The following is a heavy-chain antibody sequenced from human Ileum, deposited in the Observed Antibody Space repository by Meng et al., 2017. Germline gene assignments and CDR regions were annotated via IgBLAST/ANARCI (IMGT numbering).Heavy chain of an antibody. CDR2: IKSEVDGGTT. V-gene: IGHV3-15*01. CDR1: EYHFSAAW. CDR3: TTDPQWGI. Sequence: VDRWGSGGSLGSPGASRCLSCAVPEYHFSAAWWSWVRQAPGKVLEWVGRIKSEVDGGTTDYTAPVKGRFTLSRDDSKDTLYLQMNNLKAEDTAVYYCTTDPQWGIWGQGTMVTVSS. D-gene: IGHD3-16*01. J-gene: IGHJ3*01.